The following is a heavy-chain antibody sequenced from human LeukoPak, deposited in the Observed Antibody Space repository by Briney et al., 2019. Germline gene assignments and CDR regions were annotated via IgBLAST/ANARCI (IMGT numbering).Heavy chain of an antibody. V-gene: IGHV1-18*01. CDR1: GYTFTSYG. CDR2: ISAYNGNT. J-gene: IGHJ6*02. CDR3: ARDYYGMDV. Sequence: GASVKVSCKASGYTFTSYGISWVRQAPGQGLEWMGWISAYNGNTNYAQKLQGRVTMTTDTSTGTAYMELRSLRSGDTAVYYCARDYYGMDVWGQGTTVTVSS.